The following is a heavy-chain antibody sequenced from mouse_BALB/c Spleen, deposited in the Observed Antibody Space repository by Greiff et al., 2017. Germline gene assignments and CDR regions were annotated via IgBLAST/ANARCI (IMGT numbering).Heavy chain of an antibody. CDR2: IDPETGGT. J-gene: IGHJ2*01. CDR3: TDGTLFDY. V-gene: IGHV1-15*01. CDR1: GYTFTDYE. Sequence: SGAELVRPGASVTLSCKASGYTFTDYEMHWVKQTPVHGLEWIGAIDPETGGTAYNQKFKGKATLTADKSSSTAYMELRSLTSEDSAVYDCTDGTLFDYWGQGTTLTVSS. D-gene: IGHD2-1*01.